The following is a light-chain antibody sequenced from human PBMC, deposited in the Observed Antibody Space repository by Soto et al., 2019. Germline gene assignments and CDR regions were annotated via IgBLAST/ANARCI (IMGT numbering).Light chain of an antibody. CDR3: QQRSNWPLT. CDR1: QSVSSY. V-gene: IGKV3-11*01. J-gene: IGKJ5*01. Sequence: VPTHSPAPPHLSPGERATLSCRASQSVSSYLAWYQQKPGQAPRLLIYDASNRATGIPARFSGSGSGTDFTLTISSLEPEDFAVYYCQQRSNWPLTFAQGTRLEIK. CDR2: DAS.